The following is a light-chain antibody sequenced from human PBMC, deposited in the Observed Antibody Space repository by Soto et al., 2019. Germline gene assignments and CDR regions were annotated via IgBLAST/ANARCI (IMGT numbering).Light chain of an antibody. CDR3: QQYGNPPPYS. CDR2: GAS. CDR1: QSVSRSL. Sequence: EIVLTQSPGTLSLSPGERATLSGRASQSVSRSLLAWYQQKPGQAPRLLIYGASTRATGIADRFSGSGSGTDFTLTISRLEPEDFAVYYCQQYGNPPPYSFGQGTKVDIK. J-gene: IGKJ2*03. V-gene: IGKV3-20*01.